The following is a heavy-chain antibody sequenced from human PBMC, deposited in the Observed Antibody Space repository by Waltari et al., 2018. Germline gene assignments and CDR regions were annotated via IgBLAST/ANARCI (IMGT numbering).Heavy chain of an antibody. CDR1: GFPFSSYD. J-gene: IGHJ2*01. Sequence: EVQLVESGGGLVQPGGSLRLSCTASGFPFSSYDMHWVRQVTGKGLEWVSGIDTAGGTYYPGSVKGRFTISRENAKNSLYLQMNSLTAGDTAVYYCAKEWERPGNWYFDLWGRGTMVTVSS. V-gene: IGHV3-13*01. CDR3: AKEWERPGNWYFDL. D-gene: IGHD1-26*01. CDR2: IDTAGGT.